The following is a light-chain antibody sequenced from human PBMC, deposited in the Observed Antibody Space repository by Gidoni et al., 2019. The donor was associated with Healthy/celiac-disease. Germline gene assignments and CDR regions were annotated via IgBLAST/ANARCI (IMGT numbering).Light chain of an antibody. CDR1: QSISSW. CDR3: QQYNSPPLT. J-gene: IGKJ4*01. V-gene: IGKV1-5*03. Sequence: DIQMTQSPSTLSASVGDRVTITCRASQSISSWLAWNQQKPGKAPKLLIYKASSLESGVPSRFSGSGSGTEFTLTISSLQPDDFATYYCQQYNSPPLTFGGGTKVEIK. CDR2: KAS.